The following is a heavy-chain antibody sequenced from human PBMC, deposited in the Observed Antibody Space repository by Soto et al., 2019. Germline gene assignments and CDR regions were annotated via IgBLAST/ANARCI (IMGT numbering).Heavy chain of an antibody. CDR3: ARGGSGWSNYYYFDY. CDR2: IYYSGST. V-gene: IGHV4-30-4*01. Sequence: SETLSLTCTVSGGSISSGDYYWSWIRQPPGKGLEWIGYIYYSGSTYYNPSLKSRVTISVDTSKNQFSLKLSPVTAADTAVYYCARGGSGWSNYYYFDYWGQGTLVTVSS. J-gene: IGHJ4*02. CDR1: GGSISSGDYY. D-gene: IGHD6-19*01.